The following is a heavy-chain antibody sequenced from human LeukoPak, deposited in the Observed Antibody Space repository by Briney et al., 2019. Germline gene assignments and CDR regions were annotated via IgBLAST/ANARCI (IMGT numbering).Heavy chain of an antibody. D-gene: IGHD1-7*01. CDR1: GLTFSRYW. V-gene: IGHV3-74*01. CDR3: VRYDWNYPGY. J-gene: IGHJ4*02. Sequence: GGSLRLSCAASGLTFSRYWMYWVRQAPGKGLAWVSGIYSDGNDRRYADSVKGRFTISRDNAKNTLFLQMNSLRAEDTAVYYCVRYDWNYPGYWGQGTLVTVSS. CDR2: IYSDGNDR.